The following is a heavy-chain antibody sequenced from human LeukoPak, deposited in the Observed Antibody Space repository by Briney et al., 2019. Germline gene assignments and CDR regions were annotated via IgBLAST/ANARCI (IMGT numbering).Heavy chain of an antibody. Sequence: GGSLRLSCRASGFSFGTYGMHWVRQAPGKGLEWVALIWNAGTNTYYADSVKGRFTISRDNSNNTLYLQMNSLTAEDTAVYFCAGDTPPGGDYYFDYWGQGAPVIVSS. D-gene: IGHD3-16*01. J-gene: IGHJ4*02. V-gene: IGHV3-33*01. CDR3: AGDTPPGGDYYFDY. CDR1: GFSFGTYG. CDR2: IWNAGTNT.